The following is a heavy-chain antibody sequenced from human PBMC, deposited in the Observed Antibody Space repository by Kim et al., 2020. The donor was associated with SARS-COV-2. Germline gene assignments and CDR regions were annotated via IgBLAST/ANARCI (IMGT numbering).Heavy chain of an antibody. D-gene: IGHD6-13*01. V-gene: IGHV3-30*07. Sequence: TISRDNSRNTLYLQMNSLRAEDTAVYYCQAAAGTAFDYWGQGTLLTVSS. J-gene: IGHJ4*02. CDR3: QAAAGTAFDY.